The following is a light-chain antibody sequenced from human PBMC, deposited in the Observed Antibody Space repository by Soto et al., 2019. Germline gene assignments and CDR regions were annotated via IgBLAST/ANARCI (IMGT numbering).Light chain of an antibody. V-gene: IGKV3-15*01. J-gene: IGKJ1*01. Sequence: EIVMTQSPATLSVSPGERATLSCRASQSVSSNLAWYQQKPGQAPRLLIYGASTRATGIPARFSGSGSGTEFTLTISSLQSEDFAVYYCQQYNKWLGGFGPGTKVDI. CDR2: GAS. CDR3: QQYNKWLGG. CDR1: QSVSSN.